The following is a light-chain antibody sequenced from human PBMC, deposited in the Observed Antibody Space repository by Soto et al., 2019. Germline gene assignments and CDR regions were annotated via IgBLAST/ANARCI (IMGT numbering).Light chain of an antibody. CDR3: QQYKSWPTT. CDR2: GAS. V-gene: IGKV3-15*01. J-gene: IGKJ5*01. Sequence: EIVLTQSPATLSLSPVERAILSCRASQSVSTFLAWFQQKPGKPPRLLIYGASTRATGIPARFSGSGSGTEFTLTISGLQSEDSEIYFCQQYKSWPTTFGQGTRLEIK. CDR1: QSVSTF.